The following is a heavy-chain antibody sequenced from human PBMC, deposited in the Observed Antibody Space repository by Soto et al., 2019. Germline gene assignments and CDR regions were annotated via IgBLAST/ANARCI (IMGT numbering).Heavy chain of an antibody. V-gene: IGHV3-15*01. Sequence: GGSLRLSCVASGFTFNYAWMSWVRQAPGKGPEWVGRIKSKTDGGTTDYPAPVKGRFTLSRDDSKNTVYLQMNSLKTEDTAIYYCTHDYGDYRYYFDYWGQGTLVTVSS. CDR2: IKSKTDGGTT. CDR3: THDYGDYRYYFDY. J-gene: IGHJ4*02. CDR1: GFTFNYAW. D-gene: IGHD4-17*01.